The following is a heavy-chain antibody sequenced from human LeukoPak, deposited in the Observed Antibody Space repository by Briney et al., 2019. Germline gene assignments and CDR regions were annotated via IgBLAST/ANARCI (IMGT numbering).Heavy chain of an antibody. V-gene: IGHV3-23*01. D-gene: IGHD3-10*01. Sequence: GGSLRLSCAASGFTFSSYAMSWVRQAPGKGLEWVSAISGSGGSTYYADSVKGRFTISRDNSKNTLYLQMNSLRAEDTAVYYCAKAKYYGSSLMDVWGQWTTVTVSS. CDR2: ISGSGGST. J-gene: IGHJ6*02. CDR1: GFTFSSYA. CDR3: AKAKYYGSSLMDV.